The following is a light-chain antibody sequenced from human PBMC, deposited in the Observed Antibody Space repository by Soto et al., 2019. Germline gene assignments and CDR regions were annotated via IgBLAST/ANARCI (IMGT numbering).Light chain of an antibody. V-gene: IGKV3-15*01. CDR3: QQYHNWPPGLT. Sequence: EVVMTQSPATPSVSPGERVTLSCTASQSVSGNLAWCQQKPGQAPRLLIHGAPTRATDIPARFSGSGSGTEFTLTITSLQSEDFAVYYCQQYHNWPPGLTFGGGTKVDIK. CDR1: QSVSGN. CDR2: GAP. J-gene: IGKJ4*01.